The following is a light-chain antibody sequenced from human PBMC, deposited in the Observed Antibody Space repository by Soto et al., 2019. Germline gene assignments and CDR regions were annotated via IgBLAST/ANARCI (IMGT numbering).Light chain of an antibody. Sequence: QLVLTQSPSASASLGASVKLTCTLRSGHSSYAIAWHQQQPEKGPRYLMKLNSDGSHNKGDGIPDRFSGSSSGAERYLTISSRQSEDEADYYCQTWGTARVFGGGTKVTVL. CDR2: LNSDGSH. CDR3: QTWGTARV. V-gene: IGLV4-69*01. CDR1: SGHSSYA. J-gene: IGLJ3*02.